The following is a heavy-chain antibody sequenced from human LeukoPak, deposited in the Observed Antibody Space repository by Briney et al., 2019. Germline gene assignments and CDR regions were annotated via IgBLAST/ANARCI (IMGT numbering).Heavy chain of an antibody. Sequence: SETLSLTCTVSGGSLSSYYWSWIRPPPGKGLEWIGYIYYSGSTNYNPSLKSRVTISVDTSKNQFSLKLSSVTAADTAIFYCARGGLFAFDIWGQGTTVIVSS. V-gene: IGHV4-59*01. CDR2: IYYSGST. CDR3: ARGGLFAFDI. CDR1: GGSLSSYY. J-gene: IGHJ3*02.